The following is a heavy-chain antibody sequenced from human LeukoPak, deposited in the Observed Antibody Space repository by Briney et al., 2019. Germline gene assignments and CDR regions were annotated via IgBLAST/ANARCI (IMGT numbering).Heavy chain of an antibody. V-gene: IGHV3-21*01. Sequence: GGSLRLSCAASGFTFSSYSMNWVRQAPGKGLEWVSSISSSSSYIYYADSVKGRFTISRDNAKNSLYLQMNSLRAEDTAVYYCARDSHDDILTGYYVLFDYWGQGTLVTVSS. CDR1: GFTFSSYS. CDR3: ARDSHDDILTGYYVLFDY. D-gene: IGHD3-9*01. CDR2: ISSSSSYI. J-gene: IGHJ4*02.